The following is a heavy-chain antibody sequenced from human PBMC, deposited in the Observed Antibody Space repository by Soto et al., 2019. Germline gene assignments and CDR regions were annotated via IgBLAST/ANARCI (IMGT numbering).Heavy chain of an antibody. V-gene: IGHV1-46*01. CDR3: ARGITIFGVVTQFDY. J-gene: IGHJ4*02. D-gene: IGHD3-3*01. CDR1: GYTFTSYY. CDR2: INPSGGST. Sequence: GASVKVSCKASGYTFTSYYMHWVRQAPGQGLEWMGIINPSGGSTSYAQKFQGRVTMTRDTSTSTVYMELSSLRSEDTAVYYCARGITIFGVVTQFDYWGQGTLVTVSS.